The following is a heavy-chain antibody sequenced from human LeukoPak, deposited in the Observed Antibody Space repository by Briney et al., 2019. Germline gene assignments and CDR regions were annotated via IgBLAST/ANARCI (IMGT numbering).Heavy chain of an antibody. V-gene: IGHV3-23*01. D-gene: IGHD2-2*01. CDR2: ISGSGGST. CDR1: GFTFSSYA. J-gene: IGHJ4*02. Sequence: GGSLRLSCAASGFTFSSYAMSWVRQAPGKGLEWVSAISGSGGSTYYADSVKGRFTISRDNSKNTLYLQMNSLRAEDTAVYYCARPRGCSSSRCNNFDYWGQGTLVTVSS. CDR3: ARPRGCSSSRCNNFDY.